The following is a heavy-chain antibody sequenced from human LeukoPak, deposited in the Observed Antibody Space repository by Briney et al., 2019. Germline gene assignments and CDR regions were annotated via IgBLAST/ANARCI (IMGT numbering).Heavy chain of an antibody. CDR3: ARFGSGWHYFDY. V-gene: IGHV4-39*07. J-gene: IGHJ4*02. CDR1: GGSISSSSYY. Sequence: SETLSLTCTVSGGSISSSSYYWGWIRQPPGEGLEWIANIDYSGTTYYNPSLKSRVTISVDTSKNQFSLKLSSVTAADTAVYYCARFGSGWHYFDYWGQGTLVTVSS. D-gene: IGHD6-19*01. CDR2: IDYSGTT.